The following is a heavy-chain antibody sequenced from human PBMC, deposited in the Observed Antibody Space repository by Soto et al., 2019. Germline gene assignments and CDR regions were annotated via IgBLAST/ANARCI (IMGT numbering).Heavy chain of an antibody. D-gene: IGHD5-12*01. CDR1: GGTFSSYA. CDR3: VRVVAIPGYPDH. J-gene: IGHJ4*02. V-gene: IGHV1-69*12. CDR2: IVPIVDTS. Sequence: QVPLVQSGAEVRQPASSVKVSCKTSGGTFSSYAISWVRQAAGQGLEWMGGIVPIVDTSTYAQKFQGRVTITADESTSTVYMELSSMRSDDTAVYYCVRVVAIPGYPDHWGQGTLVTVSS.